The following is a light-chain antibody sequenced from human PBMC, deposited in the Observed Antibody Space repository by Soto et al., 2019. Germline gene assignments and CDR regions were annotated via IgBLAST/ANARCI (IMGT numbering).Light chain of an antibody. Sequence: ETFLTQSPGTLTLTPGERATLSCRASHSVSSSYLAWYQQKPGQAARLLIYGASSRATGIPDRFSGSGSGTDFTLTISRLEPEDFAVYYCQQYGSSPDTFGQGTRLEIK. J-gene: IGKJ5*01. CDR1: HSVSSSY. CDR2: GAS. V-gene: IGKV3-20*01. CDR3: QQYGSSPDT.